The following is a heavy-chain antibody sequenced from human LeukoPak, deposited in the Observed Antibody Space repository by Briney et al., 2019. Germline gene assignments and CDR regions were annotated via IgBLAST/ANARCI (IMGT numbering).Heavy chain of an antibody. CDR1: GYTFTSYY. Sequence: ASVKVSCKASGYTFTSYYMHWVRQAPGQGLEWMGWMNPNSGNTGYAQKFQGRVTITRNTSISTAYMELSSLRSEDTAVYYCAREEYYYAAFDIWGQGTMVTVSS. CDR3: AREEYYYAAFDI. J-gene: IGHJ3*02. V-gene: IGHV1-8*03. D-gene: IGHD3-10*01. CDR2: MNPNSGNT.